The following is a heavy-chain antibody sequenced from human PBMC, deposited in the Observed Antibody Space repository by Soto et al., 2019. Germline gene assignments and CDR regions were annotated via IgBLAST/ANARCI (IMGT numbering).Heavy chain of an antibody. D-gene: IGHD6-13*01. Sequence: GGSLRLSCAASGFTFSSYGMHWVRQAPGKGLEWVAVISYDGSNKYYADSVKGRFTISRDNSKNTLYLQMNSLRAEDTAVYYCASEDSSSWSFDPWGQGTLVTVSS. CDR2: ISYDGSNK. J-gene: IGHJ5*02. CDR1: GFTFSSYG. V-gene: IGHV3-30*03. CDR3: ASEDSSSWSFDP.